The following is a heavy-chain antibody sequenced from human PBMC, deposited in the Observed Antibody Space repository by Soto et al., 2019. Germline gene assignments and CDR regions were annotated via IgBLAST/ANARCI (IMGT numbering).Heavy chain of an antibody. CDR2: IWYDGSNK. CDR3: ARDIVATTYGMDV. V-gene: IGHV3-33*01. Sequence: QVQLVESGGGVVQPGRSLRLSCVASGFTFSSYGMHWVRQAPGKGLEWVAVIWYDGSNKYYADSVKGRFTISRDNSKNTLYLQMNSLRAEDTAVYYCARDIVATTYGMDVWGQGTTVTVSS. J-gene: IGHJ6*02. CDR1: GFTFSSYG. D-gene: IGHD5-12*01.